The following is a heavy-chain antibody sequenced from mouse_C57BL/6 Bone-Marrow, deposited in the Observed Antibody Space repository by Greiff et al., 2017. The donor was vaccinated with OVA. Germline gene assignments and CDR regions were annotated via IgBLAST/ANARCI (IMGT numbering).Heavy chain of an antibody. CDR3: ASKVNYYGSSYWYFDV. CDR2: IDPSDSYT. Sequence: VQLQQPGAELVMPGASVKLSCKASGYTFTSYWMHWVKQRPGQGLEWIGEIDPSDSYTNYNQKFKGKSTLTVDKSSSTAYMQLSSLTSEDSAVYYCASKVNYYGSSYWYFDVWGTGTTVTVSS. V-gene: IGHV1-69*01. J-gene: IGHJ1*03. D-gene: IGHD1-1*01. CDR1: GYTFTSYW.